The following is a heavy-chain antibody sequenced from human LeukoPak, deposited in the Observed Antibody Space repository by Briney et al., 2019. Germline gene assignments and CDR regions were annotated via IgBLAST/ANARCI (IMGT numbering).Heavy chain of an antibody. Sequence: ASVKVSCKASGGTFSSYAISWVRQAPGQGLEWMGGIIPIFGTANYAQKFQGRVTITADKSTSTAYMELSSLRSEDTAVYYCARGKGYSYGSPLLDYWGQGTLVTVSS. CDR2: IIPIFGTA. CDR1: GGTFSSYA. CDR3: ARGKGYSYGSPLLDY. V-gene: IGHV1-69*06. J-gene: IGHJ4*02. D-gene: IGHD5-18*01.